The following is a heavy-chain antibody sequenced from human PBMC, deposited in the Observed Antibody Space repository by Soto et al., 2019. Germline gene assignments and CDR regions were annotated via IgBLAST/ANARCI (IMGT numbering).Heavy chain of an antibody. Sequence: GESLKTSCQGSGYSFTSYWISWVRQMPGKGLEWMGRIDPSDSYTNYSPSFQGHVTISADKSISTAYLQWSSLKASDTAMYYCARSGDILTGFDYYYYYYGMDVCGQGTTVTVSS. D-gene: IGHD3-9*01. CDR1: GYSFTSYW. J-gene: IGHJ6*02. CDR2: IDPSDSYT. CDR3: ARSGDILTGFDYYYYYYGMDV. V-gene: IGHV5-10-1*01.